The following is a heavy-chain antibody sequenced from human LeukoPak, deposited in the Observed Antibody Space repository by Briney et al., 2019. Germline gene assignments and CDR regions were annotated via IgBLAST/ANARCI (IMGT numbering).Heavy chain of an antibody. D-gene: IGHD6-13*01. Sequence: SETLSLTCTVSADSISSGGHYWSWVRQHPGKGLEWIGYIYHSGSTYYNPSLKSRVTISVDRSKNQFSLKLSSVTAADTAVYYCAGVHTTSSRSGAFDYWGQGTLVTVSS. V-gene: IGHV4-30-2*01. J-gene: IGHJ4*02. CDR3: AGVHTTSSRSGAFDY. CDR1: ADSISSGGHY. CDR2: IYHSGST.